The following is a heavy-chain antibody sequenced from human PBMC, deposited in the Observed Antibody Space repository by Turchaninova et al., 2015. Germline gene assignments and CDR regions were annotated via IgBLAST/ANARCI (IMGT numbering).Heavy chain of an antibody. D-gene: IGHD1-1*01. CDR1: RYALTDHL. V-gene: IGHV7-4-1*01. CDR3: ARSWRRGIRGLGFDY. Sequence: KASRYALTDHLEHCVKPAPGKSLKWRCWINTTTGTPTYADDFEGRFVFSLEASASTANLQISNLKNEDTATYFCARSWRRGIRGLGFDYWGQG. J-gene: IGHJ4*02. CDR2: INTTTGTP.